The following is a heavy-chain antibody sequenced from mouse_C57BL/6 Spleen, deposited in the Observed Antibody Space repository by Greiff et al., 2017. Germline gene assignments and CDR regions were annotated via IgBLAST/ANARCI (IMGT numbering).Heavy chain of an antibody. CDR2: IHPNSGST. D-gene: IGHD1-1*01. CDR3: ARYGSSYVRWYFDV. CDR1: GYTFTSYW. Sequence: VQLQQPGAELVKPGASVKLSCKASGYTFTSYWMHWVKQRPGQGLEWIGMIHPNSGSTNYNEKFKSKATLTVDKSSSTAYMQLSSRTSEDSAVDYCARYGSSYVRWYFDVWGTGTTVTVSS. V-gene: IGHV1-64*01. J-gene: IGHJ1*03.